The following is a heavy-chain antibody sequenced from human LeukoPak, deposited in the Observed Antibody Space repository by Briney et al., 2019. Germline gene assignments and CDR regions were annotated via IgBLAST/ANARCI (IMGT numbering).Heavy chain of an antibody. Sequence: PSETLSLTCTLSGGSISSSSYYWGWIRQPPGKVLEWIGCIYYSGSTYYNPSLKSRVTISGDTSKNQFSLTLSSVAAADTAVYYCARSQMATSQNDAFDIWGQGTMVTVSS. CDR2: IYYSGST. V-gene: IGHV4-39*07. CDR1: GGSISSSSYY. D-gene: IGHD5-24*01. CDR3: ARSQMATSQNDAFDI. J-gene: IGHJ3*02.